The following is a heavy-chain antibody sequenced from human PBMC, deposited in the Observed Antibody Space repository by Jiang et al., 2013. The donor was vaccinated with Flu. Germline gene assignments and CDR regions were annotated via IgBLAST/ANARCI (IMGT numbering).Heavy chain of an antibody. CDR2: MNPNSGNT. V-gene: IGHV1-8*02. J-gene: IGHJ4*02. CDR3: ARGGEIAAADYYFDY. D-gene: IGHD6-13*01. Sequence: SVKVSCKASGYTFTSYDINWVRQATGQGLEWMGWMNPNSGNTGYAQKFQGRVTMTRNTSVSTAYMELSSLRSEDTAVYYCARGGEIAAADYYFDYWGQGTLVTVSS. CDR1: GYTFTSYD.